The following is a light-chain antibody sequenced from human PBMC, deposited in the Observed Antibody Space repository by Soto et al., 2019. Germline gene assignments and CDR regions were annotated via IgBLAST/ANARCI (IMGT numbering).Light chain of an antibody. CDR2: EAT. Sequence: QSALTQPASVSGSPEQSITISCTGTSSDVGSYNLVSWYQQHPGKAPKVMIYEATKRPSGVSNRFSGSKSGNTASLTISGLQGGEGADYYCSPSAGRGTVVFGGGPKLTVL. V-gene: IGLV2-23*01. CDR3: SPSAGRGTVV. CDR1: SSDVGSYNL. J-gene: IGLJ3*02.